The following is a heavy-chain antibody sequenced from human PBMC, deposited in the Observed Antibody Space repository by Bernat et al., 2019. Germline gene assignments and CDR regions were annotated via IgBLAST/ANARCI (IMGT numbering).Heavy chain of an antibody. CDR1: GFTFSSYG. CDR3: AKDMRYNRPFEGMDV. V-gene: IGHV3-43*02. Sequence: VQLVESGGGVVQPGRSLRLSCAASGFTFSSYGMHWVRQVPGKGLEWVSLISGDGSSTYYADSVKGRFTISRDNSKNSLYLQMNSLRTEDTALFYCAKDMRYNRPFEGMDVWGQGTTVTVSS. CDR2: ISGDGSST. J-gene: IGHJ6*02. D-gene: IGHD1-14*01.